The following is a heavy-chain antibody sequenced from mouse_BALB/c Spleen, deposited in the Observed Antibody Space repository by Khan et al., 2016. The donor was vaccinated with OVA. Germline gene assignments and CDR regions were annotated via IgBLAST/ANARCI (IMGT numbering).Heavy chain of an antibody. J-gene: IGHJ3*01. CDR1: GFNIKDTY. V-gene: IGHV14-3*02. Sequence: IQLVQSGAELVTPGASVKLSCTASGFNIKDTYMHWVQQRPEQGLEWIGRIDPAHGTTKYDPKFQGKATITADTSSNTAYLQLSSLTSEDAAVYYCVKDDWDVIADWGQGTLVTVSA. D-gene: IGHD4-1*01. CDR3: VKDDWDVIAD. CDR2: IDPAHGTT.